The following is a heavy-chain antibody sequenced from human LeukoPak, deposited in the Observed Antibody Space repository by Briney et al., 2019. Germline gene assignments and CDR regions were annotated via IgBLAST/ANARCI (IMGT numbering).Heavy chain of an antibody. CDR2: INPNSGGT. V-gene: IGHV1-2*02. D-gene: IGHD3-22*01. CDR3: ARGSYDSSDFEYFHH. J-gene: IGHJ1*01. CDR1: GYTFTGNY. Sequence: ASVKVSCKASGYTFTGNYMHWVRQAPGQGLEWMGWINPNSGGTNYAQKFQGGVTMTRDTSIGTAYMELNRLRSDDTAVYYCARGSYDSSDFEYFHHWSQGTLVTVSS.